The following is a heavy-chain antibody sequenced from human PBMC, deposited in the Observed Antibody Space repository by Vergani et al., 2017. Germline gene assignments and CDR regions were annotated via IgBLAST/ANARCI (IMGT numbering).Heavy chain of an antibody. CDR3: ARDKISVDYYYYYMDV. Sequence: EVQLLESGGGLVQPGGSLRLSCAASGFTFSSYAMSWVRQAPGKGLEWVSAISGSGGSTYYADSVKGRFTISRDNAKNSLYLQMNSLRAEDTAVYYCARDKISVDYYYYYMDVWGKGTTVTVSS. J-gene: IGHJ6*03. CDR1: GFTFSSYA. V-gene: IGHV3-23*01. D-gene: IGHD2-15*01. CDR2: ISGSGGST.